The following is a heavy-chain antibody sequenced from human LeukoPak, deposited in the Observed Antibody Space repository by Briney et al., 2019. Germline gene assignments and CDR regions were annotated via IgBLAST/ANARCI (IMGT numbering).Heavy chain of an antibody. CDR2: LNSDGSST. V-gene: IGHV3-74*01. J-gene: IGHJ4*02. D-gene: IGHD2-15*01. CDR1: GFTFSSYW. CDR3: ARAEGGPFYFDY. Sequence: GGSLRLSCAASGFTFSSYWLHWVRQAPGKGLVWVSRLNSDGSSTSYADSVKGRFTISRDTAKNTLYLQMNSLSAEDTAVYYCARAEGGPFYFDYWGQGTLVTVSS.